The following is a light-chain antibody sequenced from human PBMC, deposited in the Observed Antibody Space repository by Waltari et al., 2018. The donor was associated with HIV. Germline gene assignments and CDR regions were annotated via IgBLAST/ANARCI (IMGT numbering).Light chain of an antibody. Sequence: SSELTQDPAVSVALGQTVRITCHGDRLRSYYASWYQQKPGQAPLLVIYGKNNRPSGSPDRFSGSSSGNTASLTITGAQAEDEADYYCNSRDSSGNHLAVFGGGTKLTVL. CDR2: GKN. J-gene: IGLJ3*02. V-gene: IGLV3-19*01. CDR3: NSRDSSGNHLAV. CDR1: RLRSYY.